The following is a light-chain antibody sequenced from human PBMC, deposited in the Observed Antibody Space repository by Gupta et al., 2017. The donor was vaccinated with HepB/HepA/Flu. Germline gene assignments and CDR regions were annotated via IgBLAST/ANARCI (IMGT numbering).Light chain of an antibody. Sequence: DIQMTQSPSSLAASVGDRVTITCRASQGIRIDLGWYQQKPGKAPKRLIYAASRLQSGVPSRFSGSGSGTEFTLTINSLQPEDFATYYCRQQNYSPWTFGQGTKVEIK. J-gene: IGKJ1*01. V-gene: IGKV1-17*01. CDR1: QGIRID. CDR2: AAS. CDR3: RQQNYSPWT.